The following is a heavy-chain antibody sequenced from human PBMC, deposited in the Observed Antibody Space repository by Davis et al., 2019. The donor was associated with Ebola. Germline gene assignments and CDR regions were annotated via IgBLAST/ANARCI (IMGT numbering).Heavy chain of an antibody. Sequence: ASVKVSCKVSGYTLTELSMHWVRQAPGKGLEWMGGFDPEDGETIYAQKFQGRVTMTEDTSTDTAYMELSSLRSEDTAVYYCASGITIFGVADYGMDVWGQGTTVTVSS. V-gene: IGHV1-24*01. D-gene: IGHD3-3*01. CDR3: ASGITIFGVADYGMDV. J-gene: IGHJ6*02. CDR1: GYTLTELS. CDR2: FDPEDGET.